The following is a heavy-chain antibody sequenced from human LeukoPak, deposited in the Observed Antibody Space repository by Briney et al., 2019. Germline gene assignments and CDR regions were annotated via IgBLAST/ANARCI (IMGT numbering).Heavy chain of an antibody. CDR3: ARLYSSGWPLECMDV. CDR2: FDPEDGET. V-gene: IGHV1-24*01. CDR1: GYTLTELS. Sequence: ASVTVSCKVSGYTLTELSMHWVRQAPGKGLEWMGGFDPEDGETIYAQKFQGRVTMTTDTSTTTVYMELRSLRSDDTAVYYCARLYSSGWPLECMDVWGQGTTVTVSS. J-gene: IGHJ6*02. D-gene: IGHD6-19*01.